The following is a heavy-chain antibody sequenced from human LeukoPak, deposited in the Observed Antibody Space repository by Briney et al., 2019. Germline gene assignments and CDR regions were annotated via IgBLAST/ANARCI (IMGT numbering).Heavy chain of an antibody. J-gene: IGHJ4*02. D-gene: IGHD3-16*01. CDR2: IKSDGSET. CDR3: ARVRMGDDFNPFDY. CDR1: GFTFSSFW. V-gene: IGHV3-74*01. Sequence: GGSLRLSCAASGFTFSSFWIYWVRHAPGKGLVWVSRIKSDGSETLYADSVKGRFTISRDNAKNTLYLQMNSLRAEDSAVYYCARVRMGDDFNPFDYWGLGTLVTVSS.